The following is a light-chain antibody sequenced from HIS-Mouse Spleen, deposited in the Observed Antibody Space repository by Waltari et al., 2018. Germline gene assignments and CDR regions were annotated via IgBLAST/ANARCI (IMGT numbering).Light chain of an antibody. Sequence: SYELTQPSSVSVSPGPTARTPCPGDGLAKTKKQARWFQQKPGQAPVLVIYKDSERPSGIPERFSGSSSGTTVTLTISGAQVEDEADYYCYSAADNSGVFGGGTKLTVL. J-gene: IGLJ2*01. CDR1: GLAKTKKQ. V-gene: IGLV3-27*01. CDR2: KDS. CDR3: YSAADNSGV.